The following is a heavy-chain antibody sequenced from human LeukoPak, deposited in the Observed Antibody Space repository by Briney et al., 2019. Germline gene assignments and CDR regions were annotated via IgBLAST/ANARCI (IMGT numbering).Heavy chain of an antibody. D-gene: IGHD5-12*01. J-gene: IGHJ4*02. Sequence: GGSLRLSCAASGYTFTGYYMHWVRQAPGQGLEWMGWISPNSGGTNYAQKFQGRVTMTRDTSISTAYMELSSLRSDDTAVYYCARDRAVATIGGVDYWGQGTLVTVSS. CDR1: GYTFTGYY. V-gene: IGHV1-2*02. CDR3: ARDRAVATIGGVDY. CDR2: ISPNSGGT.